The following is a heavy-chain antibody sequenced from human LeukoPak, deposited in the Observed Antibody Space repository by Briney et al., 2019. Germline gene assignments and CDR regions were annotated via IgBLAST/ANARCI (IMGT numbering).Heavy chain of an antibody. CDR3: ARMVPEYSSSWDGLFDY. CDR2: IYYSGST. J-gene: IGHJ4*02. D-gene: IGHD6-13*01. Sequence: SETLSLTCTVSGGSISSSSYYWGWIRQPPGKGLEWIGSIYYSGSTYYNPSLKSRVTISVDTSKNQFSLKLSPVTAADTAVYYCARMVPEYSSSWDGLFDYWGQGTLVTVSS. CDR1: GGSISSSSYY. V-gene: IGHV4-39*01.